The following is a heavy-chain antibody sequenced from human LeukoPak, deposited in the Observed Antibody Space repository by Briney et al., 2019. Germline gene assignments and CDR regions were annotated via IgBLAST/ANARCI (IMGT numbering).Heavy chain of an antibody. CDR1: GGSLSSYY. D-gene: IGHD2-15*01. Sequence: SETLSLTCTVCGGSLSSYYWSWIRQPPGKGLEWIGYIYYSGSTNYNPSLKSRVTISVDTSKNQFSLKLSSVTAAHTTVYYCARQCGGSCHTGKAFDIWGQGTMVTVSS. J-gene: IGHJ3*02. CDR2: IYYSGST. V-gene: IGHV4-59*08. CDR3: ARQCGGSCHTGKAFDI.